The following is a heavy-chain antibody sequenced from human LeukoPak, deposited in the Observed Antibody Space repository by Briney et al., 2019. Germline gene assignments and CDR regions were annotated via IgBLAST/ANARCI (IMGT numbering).Heavy chain of an antibody. CDR1: GYTFTSYG. CDR2: ISAYNGNT. J-gene: IGHJ4*02. V-gene: IGHV1-18*01. CDR3: ARDYEDYYDSSGYSDFDY. D-gene: IGHD3-22*01. Sequence: GASVKVSCKASGYTFTSYGISRVRQAPGQGLEWMGWISAYNGNTNYAQKLQGRVTMTTDTSTSTAYMELRSLRSDDTAVYYCARDYEDYYDSSGYSDFDYWGQGTLVTVSS.